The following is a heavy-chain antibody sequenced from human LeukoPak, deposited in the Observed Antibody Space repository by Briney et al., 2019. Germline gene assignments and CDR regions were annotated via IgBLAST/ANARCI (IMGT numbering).Heavy chain of an antibody. CDR1: GGSISSGGSR. CDR3: ARDWGTYFDY. V-gene: IGHV4-31*03. Sequence: SETLSLTCNVSGGSISSGGSRWSWIRQHPGKGLESIGYIYYSGSTYYNPSLESRLTMSVDTSKNQFSLHLTSVTAADTAVYYCARDWGTYFDYWGQGTLVTVSS. J-gene: IGHJ4*02. CDR2: IYYSGST. D-gene: IGHD7-27*01.